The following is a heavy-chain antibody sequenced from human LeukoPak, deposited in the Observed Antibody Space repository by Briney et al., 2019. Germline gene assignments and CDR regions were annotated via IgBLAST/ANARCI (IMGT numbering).Heavy chain of an antibody. CDR1: GFTFSSYS. V-gene: IGHV3-21*04. D-gene: IGHD3-3*01. CDR2: ISSSSSYI. J-gene: IGHJ4*02. CDR3: ARDRITIFGVTRGEDY. Sequence: GGSLRLSCAASGFTFSSYSMNWVRQAPGKGLEWVSSISSSSSYIYYADSVKGRFTISRDNAKNSLYLQMNSLRAEDTAVYYCARDRITIFGVTRGEDYWGQGTLVTVSS.